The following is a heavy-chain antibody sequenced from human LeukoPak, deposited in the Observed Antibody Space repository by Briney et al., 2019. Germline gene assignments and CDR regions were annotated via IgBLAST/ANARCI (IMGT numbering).Heavy chain of an antibody. J-gene: IGHJ6*03. CDR1: GFTFSNYG. CDR2: MRYDGSNT. D-gene: IGHD2-15*01. Sequence: PGGSLRLSCAASGFTFSNYGMHWVRQAPGKGLEWLAFMRYDGSNTHYADSVKGRFTISRDNSKNTLYLQMNSLRAEDTAVYYCARDKGYCSGGSCYSVYYYYYMDVWGKGTTVTVSS. V-gene: IGHV3-30*02. CDR3: ARDKGYCSGGSCYSVYYYYYMDV.